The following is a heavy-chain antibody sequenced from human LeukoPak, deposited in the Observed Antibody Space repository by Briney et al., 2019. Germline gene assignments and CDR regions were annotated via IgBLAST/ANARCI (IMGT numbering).Heavy chain of an antibody. V-gene: IGHV3-48*01. CDR1: GFTFSSYS. CDR3: ARGGNYYNEAFDI. CDR2: ISSSSGTM. J-gene: IGHJ3*02. D-gene: IGHD1-26*01. Sequence: GGSLRLSCAASGFTFSSYSMNWVRQAPGKGLEWISYISSSSGTMLYSDSVKGRFTISRDNARNLLFLPMSSLRAEDTAVYFCARGGNYYNEAFDIWGRGTMVTVSS.